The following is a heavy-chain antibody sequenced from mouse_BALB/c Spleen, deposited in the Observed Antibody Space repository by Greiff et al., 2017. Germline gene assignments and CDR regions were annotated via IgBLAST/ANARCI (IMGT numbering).Heavy chain of an antibody. CDR1: GFTFSSYG. CDR2: INSNGGST. Sequence: EVKLVESGGGLVQPGGSLKLSCAASGFTFSSYGMSWVRQTPDKRLELVATINSNGGSTYYPDSVKGRFTISRDNAKNTLYLQMSSLKSEDTAMYYCARLFDYWGQGTTLTVSS. CDR3: ARLFDY. V-gene: IGHV5-6-3*01. J-gene: IGHJ2*01.